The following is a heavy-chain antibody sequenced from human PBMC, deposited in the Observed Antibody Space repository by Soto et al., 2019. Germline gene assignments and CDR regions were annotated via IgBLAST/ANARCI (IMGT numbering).Heavy chain of an antibody. J-gene: IGHJ4*02. D-gene: IGHD3-22*01. CDR1: GFTFSDHY. V-gene: IGHV3-72*01. Sequence: PGGSLRLSCAASGFTFSDHYMDWVRQAPGKGLEWVGRTRNKANSYTTEYAASVKGRFTISRDDSKDSLYLQMNSLKTEDTAVYYCTWVTMSKRSRFDYWGQGTLVTVSS. CDR3: TWVTMSKRSRFDY. CDR2: TRNKANSYTT.